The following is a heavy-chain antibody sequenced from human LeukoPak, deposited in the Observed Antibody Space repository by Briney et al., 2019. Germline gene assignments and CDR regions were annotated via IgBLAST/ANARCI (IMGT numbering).Heavy chain of an antibody. V-gene: IGHV3-30-3*01. J-gene: IGHJ4*02. D-gene: IGHD3-10*01. CDR3: ARDRPTVVRGVLVY. CDR1: GFTFSNYA. Sequence: PGGSLRLSCAASGFTFSNYAMHWVRQAPGKGLEWVAVISYDGSNKYYADSVKGRFTISRDNSKNTLCLQMNSLRAEDTAVYYCARDRPTVVRGVLVYWGQGTLVTVSS. CDR2: ISYDGSNK.